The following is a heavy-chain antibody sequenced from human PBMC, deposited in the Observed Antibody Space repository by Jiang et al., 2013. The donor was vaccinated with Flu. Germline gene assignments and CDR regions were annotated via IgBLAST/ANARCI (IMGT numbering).Heavy chain of an antibody. CDR1: GFTVSSNY. CDR3: ARDLSGRYYGSGTGYFDL. V-gene: IGHV3-66*01. CDR2: IYSGGST. Sequence: GLVQPGGSLRLSCAASGFTVSSNYMSWVRQAPGKGLEWVSVIYSGGSTYYADSVKGRFTISRDNSKNTLYLQMNSLRAEDTAVYYCARDLSGRYYGSGTGYFDLWGRGTLVTVSS. D-gene: IGHD3-10*01. J-gene: IGHJ2*01.